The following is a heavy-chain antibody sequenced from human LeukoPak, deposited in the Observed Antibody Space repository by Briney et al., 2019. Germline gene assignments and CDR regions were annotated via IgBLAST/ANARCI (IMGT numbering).Heavy chain of an antibody. CDR1: GGSISSYY. CDR3: ARGQYSYGPFDY. J-gene: IGHJ4*02. CDR2: IYTSGST. Sequence: SETLSLTCTVSGGSISSYYWSWIRQPAGKGLEWIGRIYTSGSTTYNPSLKSRVTMSVDTSKNQFSLKLSSVTAADTAVYYCARGQYSYGPFDYWGQGTLVTVSS. V-gene: IGHV4-4*07. D-gene: IGHD5-18*01.